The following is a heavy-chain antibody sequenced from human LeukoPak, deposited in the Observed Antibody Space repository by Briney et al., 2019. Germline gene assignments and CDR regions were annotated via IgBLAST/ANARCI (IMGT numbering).Heavy chain of an antibody. CDR3: AKTGGYCSSASCPDKYGMDV. CDR2: ISGSGGST. Sequence: PGGSLRLSCAASGFTLSSYAMSWVCQALGKGLEWVSAISGSGGSTYYADSVKGRFTISRDNSKNTLYLQMNSLRAEDTAVYYCAKTGGYCSSASCPDKYGMDVWGKGSTVTVSS. CDR1: GFTLSSYA. J-gene: IGHJ6*04. D-gene: IGHD2-2*01. V-gene: IGHV3-23*01.